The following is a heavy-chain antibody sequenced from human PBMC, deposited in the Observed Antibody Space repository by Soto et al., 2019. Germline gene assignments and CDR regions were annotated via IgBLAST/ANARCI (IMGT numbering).Heavy chain of an antibody. CDR3: VKVLARGVGVPRFYFDS. J-gene: IGHJ4*02. V-gene: IGHV3-74*01. D-gene: IGHD2-2*01. CDR2: INADGTST. Sequence: GGSLRLSCAASGFTFSSYWMHWVRQVSGKGLEWVSRINADGTSTSYADSVKGRFTISRDNAKNTLYLHVNSLRAEDTAVYYCVKVLARGVGVPRFYFDSWGQGALVTVS. CDR1: GFTFSSYW.